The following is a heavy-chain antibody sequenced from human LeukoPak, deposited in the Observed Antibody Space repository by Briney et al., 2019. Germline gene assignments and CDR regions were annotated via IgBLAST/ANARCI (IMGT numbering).Heavy chain of an antibody. CDR3: ARATLGYSSGWYDN. V-gene: IGHV3-74*01. CDR2: IKGDGSST. Sequence: GGSLRLSCAASGFTFSSYWMHWVRQAPGKGLVWVSRIKGDGSSTTYADSVKGLFTISRDSAKNTLYLQMNSLRAEDTAVYYCARATLGYSSGWYDNWGQGTLVTVSS. D-gene: IGHD6-19*01. J-gene: IGHJ5*02. CDR1: GFTFSSYW.